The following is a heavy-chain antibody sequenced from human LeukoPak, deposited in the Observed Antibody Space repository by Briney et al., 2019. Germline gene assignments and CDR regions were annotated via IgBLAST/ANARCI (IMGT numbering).Heavy chain of an antibody. Sequence: GGSLRLSCAASGFTFSSYGMSWVRQAPGKGLEWVSAISGSGGSTYYADSVKGRFTISRDNSKNTLYLQMNSLRAEDTAVYYCATAHPTYYYDSSGYLDYWGQGTLVTVSS. CDR1: GFTFSSYG. V-gene: IGHV3-23*01. D-gene: IGHD3-22*01. J-gene: IGHJ4*02. CDR2: ISGSGGST. CDR3: ATAHPTYYYDSSGYLDY.